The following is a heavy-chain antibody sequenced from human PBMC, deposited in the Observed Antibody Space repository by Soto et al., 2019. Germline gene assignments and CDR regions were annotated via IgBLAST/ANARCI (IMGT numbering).Heavy chain of an antibody. CDR3: ARHHGSPGSYFGMDV. Sequence: PGESLKISCKGSGYSFSSYWINWVRQMPGKGLEWMGIIYPGDSDTRYSPSFQGQVTISADKSISTAYLQWRSLKASDTAMYYRARHHGSPGSYFGMDVWGQGTTVTVSS. D-gene: IGHD6-13*01. V-gene: IGHV5-51*01. J-gene: IGHJ6*02. CDR1: GYSFSSYW. CDR2: IYPGDSDT.